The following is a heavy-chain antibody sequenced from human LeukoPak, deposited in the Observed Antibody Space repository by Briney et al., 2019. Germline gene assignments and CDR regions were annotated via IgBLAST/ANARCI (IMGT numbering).Heavy chain of an antibody. CDR2: IYYSGST. Sequence: SETLSLTCTVSGDSISSTSYYWGWIRQPPGKGLEWIGSIYYSGSTYYNPSLKSRVTISVDTSKNQFSLKLSSVTAADTAVYYCARQYVLLWFEELRRDDYFDYWGQGTLVTVSS. V-gene: IGHV4-39*01. D-gene: IGHD3-10*01. CDR3: ARQYVLLWFEELRRDDYFDY. CDR1: GDSISSTSYY. J-gene: IGHJ4*02.